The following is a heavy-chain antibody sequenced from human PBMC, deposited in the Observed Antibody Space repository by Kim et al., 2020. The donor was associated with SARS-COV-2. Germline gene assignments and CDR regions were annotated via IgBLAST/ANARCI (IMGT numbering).Heavy chain of an antibody. V-gene: IGHV4-34*01. CDR3: ARVRSTVVTPDFDY. Sequence: NPSLKRRVTISVDTSKNQFSLKLSSVTAADTAVYYCARVRSTVVTPDFDYWGQGTLVTVSS. J-gene: IGHJ4*02. D-gene: IGHD4-17*01.